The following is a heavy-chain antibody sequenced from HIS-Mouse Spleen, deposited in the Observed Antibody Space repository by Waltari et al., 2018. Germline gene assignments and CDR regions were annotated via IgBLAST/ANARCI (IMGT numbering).Heavy chain of an antibody. CDR3: ARGEYSSSSRFDS. J-gene: IGHJ4*02. CDR1: GYTFTGYY. V-gene: IGHV1-2*02. D-gene: IGHD6-6*01. CDR2: VNPNSGGT. Sequence: QVQLVQSGAEVKKPGASVKVSCKASGYTFTGYYMHWVRQAPGQGLEWMGGVNPNSGGTNDAQKVQGRVTMTRDTSISTAYMGLSRLRSDDTAVYYCARGEYSSSSRFDSWGQGTLVTVSS.